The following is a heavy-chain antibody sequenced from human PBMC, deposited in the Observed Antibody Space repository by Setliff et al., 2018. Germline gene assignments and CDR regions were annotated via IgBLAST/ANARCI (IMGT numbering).Heavy chain of an antibody. CDR2: IKQNGIAK. Sequence: PSETLSLTCAVSGYSISSGYYWGWIWQPPGKGLEWVANIKQNGIAKYYVDSVEGRFTISRDNAKNSLYLQMNSLRAEDTAVYYCARDGGEYWGQGTLVTVSS. CDR3: ARDGGEY. D-gene: IGHD3-16*01. J-gene: IGHJ4*02. CDR1: GYSISSGYY. V-gene: IGHV3-7*01.